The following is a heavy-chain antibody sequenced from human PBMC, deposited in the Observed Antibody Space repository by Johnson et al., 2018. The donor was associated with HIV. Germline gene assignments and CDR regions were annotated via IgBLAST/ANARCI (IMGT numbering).Heavy chain of an antibody. V-gene: IGHV3-13*01. J-gene: IGHJ3*02. CDR1: GFTVSSNY. Sequence: ESGGGLVQPGGSLRLSCAASGFTVSSNYMSWVRQAPGKGLEWVSAIGTAGDTYYPGSVKGRFTISRENAKNSLYLQMNSLRAGDTAVYYCARRADAFDIWGQGTMVTVSS. CDR3: ARRADAFDI. CDR2: IGTAGDT.